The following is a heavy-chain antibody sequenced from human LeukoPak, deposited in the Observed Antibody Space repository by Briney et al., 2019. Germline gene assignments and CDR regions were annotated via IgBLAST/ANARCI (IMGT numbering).Heavy chain of an antibody. CDR1: GFTFSSYS. V-gene: IGHV3-48*01. Sequence: GGSLRLSCAASGFTFSSYSMNWVRQAPGKGLEWVSYISSSSSTIYYADSVKGRFTISRDNAKNSLYLQMNSLRAEDTALYYCAREECSGGSCYLTFDYWGQGTLVTVSS. J-gene: IGHJ4*02. CDR3: AREECSGGSCYLTFDY. CDR2: ISSSSSTI. D-gene: IGHD2-15*01.